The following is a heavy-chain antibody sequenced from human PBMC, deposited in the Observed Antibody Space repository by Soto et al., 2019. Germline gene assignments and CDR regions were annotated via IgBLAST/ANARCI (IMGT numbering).Heavy chain of an antibody. CDR3: ARGIGVLAVNY. CDR2: IYPSGST. CDR1: GGSISSSHW. D-gene: IGHD2-8*01. V-gene: IGHV4-4*02. J-gene: IGHJ4*02. Sequence: QVQLQESGPGLVKPSGTLSLTCAVSGGSISSSHWWNWVRQPPGKGLEWIGDIYPSGSTNYNPSLKSRITISLDRSKNQFSLNLSSVTAADTAVYYCARGIGVLAVNYWSQGTLVTVSS.